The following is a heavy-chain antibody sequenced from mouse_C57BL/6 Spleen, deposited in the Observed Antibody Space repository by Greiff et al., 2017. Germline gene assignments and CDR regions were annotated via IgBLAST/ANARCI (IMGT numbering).Heavy chain of an antibody. CDR1: GYTFTSYW. V-gene: IGHV1-55*01. CDR3: ARSYYGSSSAY. Sequence: QVQLKQPGAELVKPGASVKMSCKASGYTFTSYWITWVKQRPGQGLEWIGDIYPGSGSTNYNEKFKSKATLTVDTSSSTAYMQLSSLTSEDSAVYYCARSYYGSSSAYWGQGTLVTVSA. D-gene: IGHD1-1*01. CDR2: IYPGSGST. J-gene: IGHJ3*01.